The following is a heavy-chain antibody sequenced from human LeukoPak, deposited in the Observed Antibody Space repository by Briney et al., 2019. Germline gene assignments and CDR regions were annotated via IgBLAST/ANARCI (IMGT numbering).Heavy chain of an antibody. D-gene: IGHD6-13*01. Sequence: SETLSLTCTVSGGSLSSYYWSWLRQPPGKGLEGIGYIYYSGSTNYNPSLQSRVTISVDTSKNQFSLKLSSVTAADTAVYHCASGFDSSSWSYWGQGTLVTVSS. J-gene: IGHJ4*02. CDR2: IYYSGST. CDR3: ASGFDSSSWSY. V-gene: IGHV4-59*08. CDR1: GGSLSSYY.